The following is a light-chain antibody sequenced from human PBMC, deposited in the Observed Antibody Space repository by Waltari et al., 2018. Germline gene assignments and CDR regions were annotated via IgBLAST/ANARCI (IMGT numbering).Light chain of an antibody. Sequence: EIVLTQSPGTLSLSPGERATISCRASQSVASSYLGWYQQKPGQAPRLLIFGSSKRATGIPDRFSGSLSGTDFTLTINGVDHEDFAVYYCQQYGRSLTFGGGTKVEI. V-gene: IGKV3-20*01. CDR3: QQYGRSLT. CDR2: GSS. J-gene: IGKJ4*01. CDR1: QSVASSY.